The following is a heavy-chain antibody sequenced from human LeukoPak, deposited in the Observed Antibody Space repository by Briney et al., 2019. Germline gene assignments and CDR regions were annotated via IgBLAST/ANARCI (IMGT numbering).Heavy chain of an antibody. Sequence: GGSLRLSCAASGFTFSSYGMHWVRHAPGKGLEWVAVAWHDGSNKYYADSVKGRFTISRDNSKNTLYLQMNSLRAEDTAVYYCARQNPAASGQGLDYWGQGTLVTVSS. D-gene: IGHD6-13*01. V-gene: IGHV3-33*01. CDR2: AWHDGSNK. CDR3: ARQNPAASGQGLDY. CDR1: GFTFSSYG. J-gene: IGHJ4*02.